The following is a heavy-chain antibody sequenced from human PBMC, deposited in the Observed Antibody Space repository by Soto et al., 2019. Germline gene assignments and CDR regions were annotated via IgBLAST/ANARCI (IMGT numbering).Heavy chain of an antibody. CDR2: IYYSGNA. D-gene: IGHD6-13*01. CDR1: GGYISSGSYY. V-gene: IGHV4-39*01. J-gene: IGHJ4*02. CDR3: ARHKDTSSWYLLPDF. Sequence: PSETQSLTCTVSGGYISSGSYYWGWVLQPPGKWLEWIGSIYYSGNAYYNPSLKSRVAVSVDTSKNQFSLKVTSVTATDTAVYYCARHKDTSSWYLLPDFWGQGTLVTVSS.